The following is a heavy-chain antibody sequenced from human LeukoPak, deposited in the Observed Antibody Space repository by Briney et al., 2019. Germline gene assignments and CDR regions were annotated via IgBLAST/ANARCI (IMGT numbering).Heavy chain of an antibody. CDR3: AKDLGYYGSGSSGYFDY. D-gene: IGHD3-10*01. Sequence: GGSLRLSCAASGFTFSSYGMHWVRQAPGKGLEWVAFIRYDGSNKYYADSVKGRFTISRDNSKNTLYLQMNSLRAEDTAVYYCAKDLGYYGSGSSGYFDYWGQGTLVTVSS. CDR1: GFTFSSYG. J-gene: IGHJ4*02. V-gene: IGHV3-30*02. CDR2: IRYDGSNK.